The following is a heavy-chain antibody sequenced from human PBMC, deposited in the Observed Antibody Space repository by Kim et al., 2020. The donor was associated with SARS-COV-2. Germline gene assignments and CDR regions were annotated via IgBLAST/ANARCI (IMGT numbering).Heavy chain of an antibody. Sequence: ASVKVSCKASGYTFTSYDINWVRQATGQGLEWMGWMNPNSGNTGYAQKFQGRVTMTRNTSISTAYMELSSLRSEDTAVYYCARSKRRITMIVVVIPYYYYGMDVWGQGTTVTVSS. J-gene: IGHJ6*02. CDR3: ARSKRRITMIVVVIPYYYYGMDV. D-gene: IGHD3-22*01. CDR2: MNPNSGNT. CDR1: GYTFTSYD. V-gene: IGHV1-8*01.